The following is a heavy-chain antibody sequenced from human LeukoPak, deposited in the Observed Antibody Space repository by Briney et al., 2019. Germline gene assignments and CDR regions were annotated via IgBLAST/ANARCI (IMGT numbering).Heavy chain of an antibody. CDR3: ARDRWSGSYYVPFDY. CDR1: GYNFRNYG. CDR2: ISPYNDNT. D-gene: IGHD1-26*01. V-gene: IGHV1-18*01. Sequence: ASVKVSCKASGYNFRNYGISWVRQAPGQGLEWMGWISPYNDNTNFARKVQDRVTMTIDTSTSTAYMELRSLRSDDTAVYFCARDRWSGSYYVPFDYWGQGTLVTVSS. J-gene: IGHJ4*02.